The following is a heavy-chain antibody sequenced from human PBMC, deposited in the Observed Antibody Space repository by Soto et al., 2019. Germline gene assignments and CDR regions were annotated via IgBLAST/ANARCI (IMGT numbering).Heavy chain of an antibody. V-gene: IGHV3-23*01. D-gene: IGHD6-13*01. J-gene: IGHJ5*02. CDR1: GFIFIDSA. Sequence: EMQLSESGGGLVQPGGSLRLSCAASGFIFIDSAMSWVRQAPGKGLEWVSTISIRGCSTFYADSVKGRLTISRDNSMDTLYLKMNSLRVEDTAVYYCAKGKGLGAAGTNWFDPWGQGTLVTVSS. CDR2: ISIRGCST. CDR3: AKGKGLGAAGTNWFDP.